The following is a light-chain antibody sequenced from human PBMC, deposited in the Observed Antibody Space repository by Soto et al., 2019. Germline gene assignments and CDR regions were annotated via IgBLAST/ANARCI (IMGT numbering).Light chain of an antibody. CDR3: QQYKDSTLT. J-gene: IGKJ5*01. V-gene: IGKV1-5*01. CDR2: DAS. CDR1: QRISSW. Sequence: DNHMAWSPRTPFASVGDIVTITCRASQRISSWLAWYQQKPGKAPKLLIYDASSLESGVPSRFSGSGSGTEFTLTISSLQSEEFASYYCQQYKDSTLTLGRGRRLEIK.